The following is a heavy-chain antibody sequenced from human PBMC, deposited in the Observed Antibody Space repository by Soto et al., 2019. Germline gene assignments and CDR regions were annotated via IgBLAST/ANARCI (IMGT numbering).Heavy chain of an antibody. J-gene: IGHJ4*02. V-gene: IGHV4-34*01. CDR2: INHRGST. CDR3: ARGQTKSFLTYFDY. D-gene: IGHD3-9*01. CDR1: VGSFSDYY. Sequence: SATLSLTCAVYVGSFSDYYWNWIRQSPGKGLEWIGEINHRGSTSYNPSLKSRVTISVDTSKNQFSLKLSSVTAADTAVYYCARGQTKSFLTYFDYWGMGSLVTVPQ.